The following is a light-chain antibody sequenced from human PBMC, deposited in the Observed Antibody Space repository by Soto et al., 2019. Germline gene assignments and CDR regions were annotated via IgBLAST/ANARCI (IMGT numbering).Light chain of an antibody. CDR2: DAS. V-gene: IGKV3-11*01. J-gene: IGKJ3*01. CDR3: QQRSNWPLT. Sequence: EIVLTQSPGTLSLSPGERATLSCRASQSVGGNYLAWYQQKPGQAPRLLIYDASNRATGIPARFSGSGSGTDFTLTISSLEPEDFAVYYCQQRSNWPLTFGPGTKVDI. CDR1: QSVGGNY.